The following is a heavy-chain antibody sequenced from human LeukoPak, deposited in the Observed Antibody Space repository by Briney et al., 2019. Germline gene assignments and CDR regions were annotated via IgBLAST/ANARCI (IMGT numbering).Heavy chain of an antibody. Sequence: ASVKVSCKASGYTFTSYDINWVRQATGQGLEWMGWMNPNSGNTGYAQKFQGGVTMTRNTSISTAYMELSSLRSEDTAVYYCARNPGKNPGSYGMDVWGQGTTVTVSS. CDR1: GYTFTSYD. D-gene: IGHD2-15*01. J-gene: IGHJ6*02. CDR2: MNPNSGNT. CDR3: ARNPGKNPGSYGMDV. V-gene: IGHV1-8*01.